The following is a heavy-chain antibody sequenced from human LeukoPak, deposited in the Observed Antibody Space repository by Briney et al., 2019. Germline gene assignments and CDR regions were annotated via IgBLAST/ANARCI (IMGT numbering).Heavy chain of an antibody. CDR3: ARDSQLRYFEPDAYDV. Sequence: PGGSLRLSCAASGFTFSTYSMNWVRQAPRKGLEWVSYISSSSSTIYYAESVKGRFTTSRDNARNSLYLQMNSLRAEDTAVYYCARDSQLRYFEPDAYDVWGQGTMVTVSS. V-gene: IGHV3-48*01. CDR1: GFTFSTYS. CDR2: ISSSSSTI. D-gene: IGHD3-9*01. J-gene: IGHJ3*01.